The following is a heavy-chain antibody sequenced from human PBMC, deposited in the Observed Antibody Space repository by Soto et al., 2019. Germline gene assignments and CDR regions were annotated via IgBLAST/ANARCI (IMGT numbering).Heavy chain of an antibody. CDR2: INPNSGGT. J-gene: IGHJ4*02. V-gene: IGHV1-2*04. CDR1: GYTFTGYY. D-gene: IGHD3-22*01. Sequence: GASVKVSCKASGYTFTGYYMHWVRQAPGQGLEWMGWINPNSGGTNYAQKFQGWVTMTRDTSISTAYMELSRLRSDDTAVYYCARGHRYYYDSSGPQAFDYWGQGTLVTVSS. CDR3: ARGHRYYYDSSGPQAFDY.